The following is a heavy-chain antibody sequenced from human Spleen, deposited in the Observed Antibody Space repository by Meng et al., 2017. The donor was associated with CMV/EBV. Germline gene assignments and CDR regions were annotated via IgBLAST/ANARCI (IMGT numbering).Heavy chain of an antibody. CDR2: ISSSGSTI. Sequence: GGSLRLSCAASGFTFSDYYMSWIRQAPGKGLEWVSYISSSGSTIYYADSVKGRFTISRDNAKNSLYLQMNSLRAEDTAVYYCARVRYNWNDVYYFDYWGQGTLVTVSS. J-gene: IGHJ4*02. CDR1: GFTFSDYY. D-gene: IGHD1-1*01. CDR3: ARVRYNWNDVYYFDY. V-gene: IGHV3-11*01.